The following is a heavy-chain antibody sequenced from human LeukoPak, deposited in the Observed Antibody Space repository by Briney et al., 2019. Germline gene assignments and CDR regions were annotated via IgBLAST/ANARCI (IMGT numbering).Heavy chain of an antibody. CDR3: ARHIAVAGTSPYYYYYMDV. V-gene: IGHV4-39*07. D-gene: IGHD6-19*01. CDR2: IYYSGST. J-gene: IGHJ6*03. Sequence: SETLSLTCTVSGGSISSSSYYWGWSRQPPGTGLEWIGSIYYSGSTYYNPSLKSRVTISVGTSKNQFSLKLSSVTAADTAVYYCARHIAVAGTSPYYYYYMDVWGKGTTVTVSS. CDR1: GGSISSSSYY.